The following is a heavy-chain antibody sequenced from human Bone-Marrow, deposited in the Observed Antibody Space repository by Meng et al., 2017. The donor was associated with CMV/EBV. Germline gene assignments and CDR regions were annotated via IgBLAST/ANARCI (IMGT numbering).Heavy chain of an antibody. V-gene: IGHV1-18*01. CDR3: ARDYYDFWSGYYHPGY. CDR1: GYTFTSYG. J-gene: IGHJ4*02. Sequence: ASVKVSCKASGYTFTSYGISWVRQAPGQGLEWMGWISAYNGNTNYAQKLQGRVTMTTDTSTSTAYMELRSLRSDDTAVYYCARDYYDFWSGYYHPGYWGQGTRVTGSS. CDR2: ISAYNGNT. D-gene: IGHD3-3*01.